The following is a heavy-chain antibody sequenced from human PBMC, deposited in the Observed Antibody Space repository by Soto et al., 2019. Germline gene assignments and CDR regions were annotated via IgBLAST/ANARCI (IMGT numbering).Heavy chain of an antibody. J-gene: IGHJ6*02. CDR2: ISGSGGST. CDR3: ARDAVEVDTAMSYGMDV. CDR1: GFTFSSYA. Sequence: GGSLRLSCAASGFTFSSYAMSWVRQAPGKGLEWVSAISGSGGSTYYADSVKGRFTISRDNAKNSLYLQMNSLRAEDTAVYYCARDAVEVDTAMSYGMDVWGQGTTVTVSS. V-gene: IGHV3-23*01. D-gene: IGHD5-18*01.